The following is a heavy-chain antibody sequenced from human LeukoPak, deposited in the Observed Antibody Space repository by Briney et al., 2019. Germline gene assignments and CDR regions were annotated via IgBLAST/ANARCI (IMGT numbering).Heavy chain of an antibody. CDR1: GGSFSGYY. V-gene: IGHV4-34*01. D-gene: IGHD3-10*01. CDR2: INHSGST. J-gene: IGHJ4*02. Sequence: PSETLSLTCAVYGGSFSGYYWSWIRQPPGKGLEWIGEINHSGSTNYNPSLKSRVTISVDTSKNQFSLKLSSVTAADTAVYYCARVAGVLWFGEFPFDYWGRGTLVTVSS. CDR3: ARVAGVLWFGEFPFDY.